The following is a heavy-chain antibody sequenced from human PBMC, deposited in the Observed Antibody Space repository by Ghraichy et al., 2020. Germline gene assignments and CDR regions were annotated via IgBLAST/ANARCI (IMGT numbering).Heavy chain of an antibody. CDR2: IARNVYGGTT. V-gene: IGHV3-49*04. CDR1: GFRFGDYG. D-gene: IGHD3-16*02. J-gene: IGHJ4*02. CDR3: SRDSSSYRSSDQ. Sequence: GGSLRRSCTASGFRFGDYGMSWVRQAPGKGLEWVGFIARNVYGGTTAYAASVKGRFTISRDDSKSIAYLQMNSLKTEDTAVYYCSRDSSSYRSSDQWGQGTLVSVTS.